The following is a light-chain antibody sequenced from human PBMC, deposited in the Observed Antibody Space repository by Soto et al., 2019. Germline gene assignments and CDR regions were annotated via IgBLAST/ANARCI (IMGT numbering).Light chain of an antibody. V-gene: IGKV1D-13*01. CDR2: DAS. CDR3: QQYGNYPLT. CDR1: QGIVNA. J-gene: IGKJ4*01. Sequence: AIQLTQSPSSLSASVGDRVTITCRTSQGIVNALAWYQQKPGRPPKLLMYDASILQTEVPLRFSGSGSGTDFTLTITSLQPEDFATYFCQQYGNYPLTFGGGTTVEVK.